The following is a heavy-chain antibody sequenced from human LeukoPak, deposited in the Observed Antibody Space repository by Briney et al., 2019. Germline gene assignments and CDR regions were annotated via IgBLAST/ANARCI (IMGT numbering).Heavy chain of an antibody. CDR3: AKGGCRGTCNPLAY. V-gene: IGHV3-23*01. CDR2: SGDSDGST. Sequence: PGGSLRLSCAASGFTFSGSGMSWVRQAPGKGLEWISSSGDSDGSTYYADSLKGRFTISRDNSKNTLYLQMNILGAEDTAVYYCAKGGCRGTCNPLAYWGQGALVTVSS. D-gene: IGHD2-15*01. CDR1: GFTFSGSG. J-gene: IGHJ4*02.